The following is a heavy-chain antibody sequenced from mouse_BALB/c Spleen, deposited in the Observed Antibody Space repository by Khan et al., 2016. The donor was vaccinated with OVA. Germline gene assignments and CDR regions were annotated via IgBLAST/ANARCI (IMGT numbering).Heavy chain of an antibody. Sequence: EVKLVESGGGLVKSGGSLKLSCAASGFTFSTYAMSWVRQTPEKRLEWVATISTGDTYTYYPDSVKGRFTISRDNAKNTLYLQMSSLRSEDTAMXYWERPPITSVVATSYWFFDVWGAGTTVTVST. D-gene: IGHD1-1*01. CDR3: ERPPITSVVATSYWFFDV. V-gene: IGHV5-9-3*01. J-gene: IGHJ1*01. CDR1: GFTFSTYA. CDR2: ISTGDTYT.